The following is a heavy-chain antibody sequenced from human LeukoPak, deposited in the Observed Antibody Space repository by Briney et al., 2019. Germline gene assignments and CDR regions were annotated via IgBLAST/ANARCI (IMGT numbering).Heavy chain of an antibody. J-gene: IGHJ6*03. CDR3: ARASYPKGKYYYYYMDV. Sequence: SETLSLTCAVYGGSFSGYYWSWIRQPPGKGLEWIGEINHSGSTNYNPSLKSRVTISVDTSKNQFSLKLSSVTAADTAVYYCARASYPKGKYYYYYMDVWGKGTTVTISS. V-gene: IGHV4-34*01. CDR2: INHSGST. CDR1: GGSFSGYY.